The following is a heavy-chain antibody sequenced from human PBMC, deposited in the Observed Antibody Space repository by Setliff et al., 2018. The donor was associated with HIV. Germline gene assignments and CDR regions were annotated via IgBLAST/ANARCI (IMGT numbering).Heavy chain of an antibody. Sequence: PGGSLRLSCAASGFAFDNYCMTWVRQAPGKGLEWVSAIGGSTGSTYYADSVKGRFTISTDNSKNTLYLQMNSLRAEDTAVYYCARGRVLEWLLNHWGQGTRVTV. D-gene: IGHD3-3*01. V-gene: IGHV3-23*01. CDR3: ARGRVLEWLLNH. J-gene: IGHJ4*02. CDR2: IGGSTGST. CDR1: GFAFDNYC.